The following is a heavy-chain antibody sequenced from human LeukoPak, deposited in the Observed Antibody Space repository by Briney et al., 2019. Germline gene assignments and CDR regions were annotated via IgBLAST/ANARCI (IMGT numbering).Heavy chain of an antibody. V-gene: IGHV4-39*07. CDR3: ARAPRRGYSGYDLFDY. Sequence: PSETLSLTCTVSGGSIANFDYLWGWIRQPPGKGLEWVASIYYSGTTYYNPSLNSRATISFDTSRNQFSLKLSSVTAADTAVYYCARAPRRGYSGYDLFDYWGQGTLVTVSS. J-gene: IGHJ4*02. D-gene: IGHD5-12*01. CDR1: GGSIANFDYL. CDR2: IYYSGTT.